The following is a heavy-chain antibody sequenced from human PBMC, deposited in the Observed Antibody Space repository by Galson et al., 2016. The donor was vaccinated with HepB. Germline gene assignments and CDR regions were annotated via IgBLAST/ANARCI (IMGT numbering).Heavy chain of an antibody. D-gene: IGHD6-6*01. V-gene: IGHV3-9*01. CDR1: GFSFDDYA. J-gene: IGHJ4*02. CDR3: AKVSSRKGGPARNNFDS. Sequence: SLRLSCAASGFSFDDYAIHWVRQAPGKGLEWVSGISWSGDILGYPDSVKGRFTISRDNAKNSRYLQMNSLSPEDTDLYYCAKVSSRKGGPARNNFDSWGPGNLVTVSS. CDR2: ISWSGDIL.